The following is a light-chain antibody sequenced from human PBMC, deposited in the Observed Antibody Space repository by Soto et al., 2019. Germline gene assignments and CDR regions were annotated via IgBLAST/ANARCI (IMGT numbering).Light chain of an antibody. Sequence: QTVVTQEPSLTVSPGGTVTLTCASSTGAVTSGYYPNWFQQKPGQAPRALIYSTSNKNSWTPARFSGSLLVGKAALTLSGGQPEDEAEYYCLLNYGGVQVFGGGTKVTVL. CDR1: TGAVTSGYY. J-gene: IGLJ3*02. V-gene: IGLV7-43*01. CDR3: LLNYGGVQV. CDR2: STS.